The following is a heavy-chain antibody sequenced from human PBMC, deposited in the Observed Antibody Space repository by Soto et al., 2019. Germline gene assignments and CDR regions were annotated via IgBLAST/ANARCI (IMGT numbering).Heavy chain of an antibody. Sequence: GGSLSLSCAASGFTFNNYLMHWVRQAPGKGLVWVSRINDDGSSTRYADSVKGRFTMSRDNAQNTVHLQMNSLRAEDTGVYYCTRDVQFQSFDSWGQGTLVTVSS. CDR2: INDDGSST. D-gene: IGHD4-4*01. J-gene: IGHJ4*02. CDR1: GFTFNNYL. V-gene: IGHV3-74*01. CDR3: TRDVQFQSFDS.